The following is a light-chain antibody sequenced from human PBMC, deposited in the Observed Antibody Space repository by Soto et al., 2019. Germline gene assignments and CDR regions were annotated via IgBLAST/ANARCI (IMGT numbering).Light chain of an antibody. J-gene: IGLJ1*01. CDR2: GNS. CDR3: QSYDSSLSGYV. Sequence: QAVVTQPPSVSWAPGQRVTISCTGSSSNIGAGYDVHWYQQLPGTAPKLLIYGNSNRPSGVPDRFSRSKSGTSASLAITGLQAEDEADSYCQSYDSSLSGYVFGTGTKLTVL. CDR1: SSNIGAGYD. V-gene: IGLV1-40*01.